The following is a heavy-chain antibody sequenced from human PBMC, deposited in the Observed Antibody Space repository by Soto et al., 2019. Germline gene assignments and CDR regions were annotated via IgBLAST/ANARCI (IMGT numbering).Heavy chain of an antibody. CDR3: ARLGPHDYGDYSDY. D-gene: IGHD4-17*01. CDR1: GFTFSSYA. CDR2: ISYDGNNK. J-gene: IGHJ4*02. V-gene: IGHV3-30-3*01. Sequence: ESGGGVVQPGRSLRLSCAASGFTFSSYAMHWVRQAPGKGLEWVAVISYDGNNKYYADSVKGRFTISRDNSKNTLYLQMNSLRAEDTAVYNCARLGPHDYGDYSDYWGQGTLVTVSS.